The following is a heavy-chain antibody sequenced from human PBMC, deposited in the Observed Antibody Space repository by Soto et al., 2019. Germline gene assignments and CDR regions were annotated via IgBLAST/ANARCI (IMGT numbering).Heavy chain of an antibody. CDR2: ISSSSSTM. Sequence: CLQISCASSWLTLYNSAINVVLQAQGKGRDWVSYISSSSSTMYYANCVKGRFTGSRDNVKNLLYLQMNNLIAEDTAVYYGARDSGYSYGPFDYWGQGTLGTVAS. D-gene: IGHD5-18*01. CDR1: WLTLYNSA. J-gene: IGHJ4*02. V-gene: IGHV3-48*01. CDR3: ARDSGYSYGPFDY.